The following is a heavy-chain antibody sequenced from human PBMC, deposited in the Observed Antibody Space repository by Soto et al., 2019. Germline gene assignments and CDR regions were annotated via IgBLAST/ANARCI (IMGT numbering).Heavy chain of an antibody. CDR1: GGSISSGYYY. CDR3: ARTYYDFWSGYYSWFDP. CDR2: IYYSGST. J-gene: IGHJ5*02. Sequence: SETLSLTSTVSGGSISSGYYYWSWIRQPPGKGLEWIGYIYYSGSTYYNPSLKSRVTISVDTSKNQFSLKLSSVTAADTAVYYCARTYYDFWSGYYSWFDPWGQGTLVTVSS. D-gene: IGHD3-3*01. V-gene: IGHV4-30-4*01.